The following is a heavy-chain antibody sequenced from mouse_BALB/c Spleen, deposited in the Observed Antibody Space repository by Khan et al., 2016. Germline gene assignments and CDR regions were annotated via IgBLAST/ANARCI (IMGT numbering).Heavy chain of an antibody. V-gene: IGHV2-3*01. J-gene: IGHJ3*01. Sequence: QVQLQQSGPGLVAPSPCLSITCTVSGFSLTSYGVSWVRQPPGQGLEWLGVICRDSSTNYHSALISRLTISKDNSKTHASLKLNSLQTADTATYYCAEEGCLGLLAYWGQGTLVTVSA. D-gene: IGHD6-1*01. CDR3: AEEGCLGLLAY. CDR1: GFSLTSYG. CDR2: ICRDSST.